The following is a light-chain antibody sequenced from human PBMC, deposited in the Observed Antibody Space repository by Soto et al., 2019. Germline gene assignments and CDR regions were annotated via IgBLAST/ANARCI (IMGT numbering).Light chain of an antibody. Sequence: EIVLTQSPGTLSLSPGERATLSCRASQSVRNNYLAWYQQKPGQAPRLLIYDASSRATGIPDRFSGSGSGTDFALTISRLEPEDFAVYYCQQYGSSPQTFGQGTKVEIK. J-gene: IGKJ1*01. CDR2: DAS. CDR1: QSVRNNY. V-gene: IGKV3-20*01. CDR3: QQYGSSPQT.